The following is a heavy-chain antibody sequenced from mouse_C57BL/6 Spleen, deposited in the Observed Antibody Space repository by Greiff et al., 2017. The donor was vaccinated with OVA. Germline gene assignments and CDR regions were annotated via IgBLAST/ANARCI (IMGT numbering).Heavy chain of an antibody. CDR1: GFNIKDDY. V-gene: IGHV14-4*01. CDR2: IDPENGDT. J-gene: IGHJ2*01. Sequence: EVQRVESGAELVRPGASVKLSCTASGFNIKDDYMHWVKQRPEQGLEWIGWIDPENGDTEYASKFQGKATITADTSSNTAYLQLSSLTSEDTAVYYCTTGRRYYFDYWGQGTTLTVSS. CDR3: TTGRRYYFDY.